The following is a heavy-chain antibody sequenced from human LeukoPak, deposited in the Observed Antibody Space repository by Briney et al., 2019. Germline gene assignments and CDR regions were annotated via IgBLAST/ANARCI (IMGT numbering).Heavy chain of an antibody. Sequence: SETLSLTCNVSGGSIRGYYWSWIRQPPGKGLEWIGYINSSGSTNYNPSLKSRVTMSVDTSKNQFSLKLRSVTAADTAVYYCARDRYYYDSSGYYYGWFDPWGQGTLVTVSS. D-gene: IGHD3-22*01. CDR3: ARDRYYYDSSGYYYGWFDP. CDR1: GGSIRGYY. V-gene: IGHV4-59*12. J-gene: IGHJ5*02. CDR2: INSSGST.